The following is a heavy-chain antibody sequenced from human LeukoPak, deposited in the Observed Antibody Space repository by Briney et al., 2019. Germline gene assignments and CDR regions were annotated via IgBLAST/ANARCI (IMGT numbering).Heavy chain of an antibody. J-gene: IGHJ6*03. Sequence: TGGSLRLSCAVSGFTFSGYEMNWVRQAPGKGLEWVSYISSSGSIIYYAGSVKGRSTVSRDNPKNSLFLQMNSLRAEDTAVYFCARVIQLTYVDVWGKGTTVTVSS. CDR2: ISSSGSII. V-gene: IGHV3-48*03. D-gene: IGHD3-16*01. CDR3: ARVIQLTYVDV. CDR1: GFTFSGYE.